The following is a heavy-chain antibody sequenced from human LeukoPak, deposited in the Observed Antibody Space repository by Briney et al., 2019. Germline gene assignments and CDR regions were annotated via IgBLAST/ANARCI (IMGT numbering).Heavy chain of an antibody. CDR3: ARGWYGSPCPFDY. Sequence: SETLSLTCTVSGGSINSYYWSWIRQPPGKGLEWIGYIYYSGSTSYNPSLKSRVTISVDTSKNQFSLKLSSATAADTAVYYCARGWYGSPCPFDYWSQGTLFTVSS. D-gene: IGHD6-19*01. J-gene: IGHJ4*02. CDR2: IYYSGST. V-gene: IGHV4-59*08. CDR1: GGSINSYY.